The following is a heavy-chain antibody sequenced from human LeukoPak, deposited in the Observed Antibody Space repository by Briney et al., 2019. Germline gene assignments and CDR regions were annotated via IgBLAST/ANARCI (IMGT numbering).Heavy chain of an antibody. J-gene: IGHJ4*02. Sequence: ASVKVSCKASGFTFTSSAVQWVRQARGQRLEWIGWIVVGSGNTNYAQKFQERVTITRDMSTSTAYMELSSLRSEGTAVYYCAAEIGDTMATNYYWGQGTLVTVSS. CDR2: IVVGSGNT. CDR3: AAEIGDTMATNYY. V-gene: IGHV1-58*01. D-gene: IGHD5-24*01. CDR1: GFTFTSSA.